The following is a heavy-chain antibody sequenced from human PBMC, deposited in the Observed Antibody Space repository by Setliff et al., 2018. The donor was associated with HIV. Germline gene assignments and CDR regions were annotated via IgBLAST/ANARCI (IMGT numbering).Heavy chain of an antibody. D-gene: IGHD3-10*01. J-gene: IGHJ6*02. CDR2: IVGSGGST. Sequence: GESLKISCAASGFIFSSYAMSWVRQAPGKGLEWVSAIVGSGGSTYYADSVKGRFTISRDNSKNTLYLQMNSLRAEDTAVYYCAKDRWDSGGYYYYGMDVWGQGTTVTVSS. CDR1: GFIFSSYA. V-gene: IGHV3-23*01. CDR3: AKDRWDSGGYYYYGMDV.